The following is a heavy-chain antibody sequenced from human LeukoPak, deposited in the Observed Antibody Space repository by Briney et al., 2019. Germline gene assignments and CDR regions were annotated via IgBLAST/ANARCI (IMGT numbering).Heavy chain of an antibody. J-gene: IGHJ4*02. D-gene: IGHD2-2*01. CDR1: GFTFSSYA. CDR3: AKDRSSPHEGYYFDY. Sequence: GGSLRLSCAASGFTFSSYAMSWVRQAPGKGLEWVSAISGSGGSTYYADSVKGRFTISRDNSKNTLYLQMNSLRAEDTAVYYCAKDRSSPHEGYYFDYWGQGTLVTVSS. V-gene: IGHV3-23*01. CDR2: ISGSGGST.